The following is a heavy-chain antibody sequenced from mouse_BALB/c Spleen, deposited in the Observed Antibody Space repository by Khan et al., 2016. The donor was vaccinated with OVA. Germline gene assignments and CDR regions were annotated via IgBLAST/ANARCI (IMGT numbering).Heavy chain of an antibody. V-gene: IGHV1-77*01. Sequence: QIQLVQSGPELVKPGASVKMSCKASGYTFTDYVISWVKQRTGQGLEWIGEIYPGSGSTYYNEKFKGKATLTADKSSNTAYMQLSSLTSEDSAVYFCARRVYYDYDDYWDQGTTLTVSS. CDR2: IYPGSGST. CDR3: ARRVYYDYDDY. CDR1: GYTFTDYV. D-gene: IGHD2-4*01. J-gene: IGHJ2*01.